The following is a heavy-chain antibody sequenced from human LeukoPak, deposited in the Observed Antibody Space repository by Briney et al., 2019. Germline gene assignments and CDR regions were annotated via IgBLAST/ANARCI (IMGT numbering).Heavy chain of an antibody. CDR2: ISTSSSTI. V-gene: IGHV3-48*02. J-gene: IGHJ4*02. CDR3: AREGIDGYNYFDY. CDR1: GFTFSSYS. D-gene: IGHD5-24*01. Sequence: PGGSLRLSCAASGFTFSSYSMNWVRQAPGKGLEWISYISTSSSTIYYADSMKGRFTISRDNAKNSLYLQMNSLRDEDTAVYYCAREGIDGYNYFDYWGQGTLVIVSS.